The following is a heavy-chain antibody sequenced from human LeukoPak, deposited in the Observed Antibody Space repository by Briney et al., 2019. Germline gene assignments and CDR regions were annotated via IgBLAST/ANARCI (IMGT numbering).Heavy chain of an antibody. V-gene: IGHV3-48*04. J-gene: IGHJ4*02. CDR2: ISSSGSTI. Sequence: GGSLRLSCAVSGFTFSSYSMNWVRQAPGKGLEWVSYISSSGSTIYYADSVKGRFTISRDNAKNSLYLQMNSLRAEDTAVYYCARETELAVYFDYWGQGTLVTVSS. D-gene: IGHD6-19*01. CDR1: GFTFSSYS. CDR3: ARETELAVYFDY.